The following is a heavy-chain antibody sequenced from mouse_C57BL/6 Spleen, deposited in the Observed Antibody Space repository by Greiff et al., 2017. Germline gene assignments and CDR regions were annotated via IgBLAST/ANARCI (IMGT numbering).Heavy chain of an antibody. V-gene: IGHV1-82*01. CDR3: AREIMTGTWFAY. J-gene: IGHJ3*01. CDR2: IYPGDGDT. D-gene: IGHD4-1*01. CDR1: GYAFSSSW. Sequence: VKVVESGPELVKPGASVKISCKASGYAFSSSWMNWVKQRPGKGLEWIGRIYPGDGDTNYNGKFKGKATLTADKSSSTAYMQLSSLTSEDSAVYFCAREIMTGTWFAYWGQGTLVTVSA.